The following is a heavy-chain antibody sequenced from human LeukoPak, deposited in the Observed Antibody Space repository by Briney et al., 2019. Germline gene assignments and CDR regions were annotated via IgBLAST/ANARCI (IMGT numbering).Heavy chain of an antibody. CDR2: IYHSGST. Sequence: SETLSLTCTVSGGSISSYYWSWIRQPPGKGLEWIGYIYHSGSTYYNPSLKSRVTISVDTSKNQFSLKLSSVTAADTAVYYCARVDIVVLPSADFDYWGQGTLVTVSS. D-gene: IGHD2-2*01. CDR1: GGSISSYY. V-gene: IGHV4-59*12. CDR3: ARVDIVVLPSADFDY. J-gene: IGHJ4*02.